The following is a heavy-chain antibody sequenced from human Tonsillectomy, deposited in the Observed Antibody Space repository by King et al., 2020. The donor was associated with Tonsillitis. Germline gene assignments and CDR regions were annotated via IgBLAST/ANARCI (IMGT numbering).Heavy chain of an antibody. V-gene: IGHV4-39*01. D-gene: IGHD3-22*01. CDR3: ARYRDYYDSSGYFDAFDI. CDR2: IYYSGST. J-gene: IGHJ3*02. Sequence: QLQESGPGLVKPSETLSLTCTVSGGSISSSSYYWGWIRQPPGKGLEWIGSIYYSGSTYYNPSLKSRVTISVDTSKNQFSLKLSSLTAADTAVYYCARYRDYYDSSGYFDAFDIWGQGTMVTVSS. CDR1: GGSISSSSYY.